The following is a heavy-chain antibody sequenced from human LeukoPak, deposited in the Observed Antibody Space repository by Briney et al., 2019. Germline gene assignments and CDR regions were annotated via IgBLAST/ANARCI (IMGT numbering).Heavy chain of an antibody. J-gene: IGHJ4*02. V-gene: IGHV1-8*02. CDR1: GYTFTSYN. D-gene: IGHD4-17*01. Sequence: GASVKVSCKASGYTFTSYNINWVRQATGQGLEWMGWMNPNSGNTGYAQKFQGRVTMTRNTSISTAYMELSSLRAEDTAVYYCARPHLDHGDLFDYWGQGTLVTVSS. CDR2: MNPNSGNT. CDR3: ARPHLDHGDLFDY.